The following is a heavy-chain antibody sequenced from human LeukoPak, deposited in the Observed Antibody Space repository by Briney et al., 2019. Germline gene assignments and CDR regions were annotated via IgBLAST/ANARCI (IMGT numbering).Heavy chain of an antibody. V-gene: IGHV3-23*01. CDR3: AKDRSLTLPTFERSGYYYY. Sequence: GGSLRLSCVASGFTFSSYAMSWVRQAPGKGLEWVSSLSGSGDTTYYADSVKGRFTISRDNSNNTLYLQMNSLRAEDTALYYCAKDRSLTLPTFERSGYYYYWGQGTLVTVSS. CDR1: GFTFSSYA. J-gene: IGHJ4*02. D-gene: IGHD3-22*01. CDR2: LSGSGDTT.